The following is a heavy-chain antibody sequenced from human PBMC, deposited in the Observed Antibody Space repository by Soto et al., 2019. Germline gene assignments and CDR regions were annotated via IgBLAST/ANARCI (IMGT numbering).Heavy chain of an antibody. CDR1: GFSFSSYT. V-gene: IGHV3-48*02. CDR3: AKEHSSSWYSFDY. D-gene: IGHD6-13*01. J-gene: IGHJ4*02. Sequence: GGSLRLSCAASGFSFSSYTMNWVRQAPGKGLEWVSYISSSSTIYYADSVKGRFTISRDNAKNSLYLQMNSLRDEDTAVYYCAKEHSSSWYSFDYWGQGTLVTVSS. CDR2: ISSSSTI.